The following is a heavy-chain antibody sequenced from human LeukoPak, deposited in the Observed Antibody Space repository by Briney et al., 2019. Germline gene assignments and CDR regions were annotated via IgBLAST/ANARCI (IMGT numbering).Heavy chain of an antibody. CDR2: ISSSSSYI. Sequence: PGGSLRLSCAASGFTFSSYSMNWVRQAPGKGLEWVSSISSSSSYIYYADSVKGRFTISRDNAKNSLYLQMNSLRAEDTAVYYCALNIVGARGPFDYWGQGTLVTVSS. CDR1: GFTFSSYS. V-gene: IGHV3-21*04. D-gene: IGHD1-26*01. J-gene: IGHJ4*02. CDR3: ALNIVGARGPFDY.